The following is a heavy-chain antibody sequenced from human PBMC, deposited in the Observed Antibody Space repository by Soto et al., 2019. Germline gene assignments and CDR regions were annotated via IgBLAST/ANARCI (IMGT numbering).Heavy chain of an antibody. CDR1: GGTFSTYG. V-gene: IGHV1-69*13. J-gene: IGHJ4*02. CDR3: ARGADRGWLQLFDY. Sequence: VASVKVSCKASGGTFSTYGLSWVRQAPGQGLEWVGGITPMLGTLNYAQKFQGIVTISADESMTTAYMEMRSLTSDDTAVYFCARGADRGWLQLFDYWGQGTLVTVSS. CDR2: ITPMLGTL. D-gene: IGHD5-12*01.